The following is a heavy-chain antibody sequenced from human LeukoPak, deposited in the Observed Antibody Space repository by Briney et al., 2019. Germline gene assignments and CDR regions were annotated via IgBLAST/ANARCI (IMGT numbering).Heavy chain of an antibody. Sequence: SETLSLTCTVSGGSISSHYWSWVRQPPGKGLEWIGFIYYSGGTNYNPSLKSRVTISVETSKSQFSLRLNSVTAADTAAYCCAREGVGDQLFDYWGQGTLVTVSS. V-gene: IGHV4-59*11. CDR1: GGSISSHY. D-gene: IGHD2-2*01. CDR2: IYYSGGT. CDR3: AREGVGDQLFDY. J-gene: IGHJ4*02.